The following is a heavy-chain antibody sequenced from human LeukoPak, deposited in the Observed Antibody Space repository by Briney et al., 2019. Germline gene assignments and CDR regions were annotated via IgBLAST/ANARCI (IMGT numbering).Heavy chain of an antibody. V-gene: IGHV4-38-2*01. J-gene: IGHJ4*02. D-gene: IGHD4-17*01. CDR2: IFHSGNS. CDR1: SYSISSGSY. Sequence: SETLSLTCAVSSYSISSGSYWGWIRQSPGKGLEWVGSIFHSGNSYYNPSLKSRLTMSVDTSKNQLSPKLTSVTAADTALYYCARVTYVDDMLYQYFDYWGQGILVTVSS. CDR3: ARVTYVDDMLYQYFDY.